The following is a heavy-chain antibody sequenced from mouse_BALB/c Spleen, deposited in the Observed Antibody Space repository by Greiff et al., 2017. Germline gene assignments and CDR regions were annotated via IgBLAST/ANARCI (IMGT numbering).Heavy chain of an antibody. D-gene: IGHD2-3*01. CDR2: ISSGGST. CDR3: ARGGDGYFPPFAY. CDR1: GFTFSSYA. Sequence: EVKVVESGGGLVKPGGSLKLSCAASGFTFSSYAMSWVRQTPEKRLEWVASISSGGSTYYPDSVKGRFTISRDNARNILYLQMSSLRSEDTAMYYCARGGDGYFPPFAYWGQGTLVTVSA. J-gene: IGHJ3*01. V-gene: IGHV5-6-5*01.